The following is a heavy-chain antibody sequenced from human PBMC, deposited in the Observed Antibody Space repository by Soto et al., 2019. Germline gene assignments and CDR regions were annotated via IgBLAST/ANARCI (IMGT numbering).Heavy chain of an antibody. CDR3: ARPLEPYYYGMDV. CDR2: FDPEDGET. V-gene: IGHV1-24*01. J-gene: IGHJ6*02. CDR1: GYTLTELS. Sequence: GASVKVSCKVSGYTLTELSMHWVRQAPGKGLEWMGGFDPEDGETIYAQKFQGRVTISKDTSKNQVVLTMTNMDPVDTATYYCARPLEPYYYGMDVWGQGTTVTVSS.